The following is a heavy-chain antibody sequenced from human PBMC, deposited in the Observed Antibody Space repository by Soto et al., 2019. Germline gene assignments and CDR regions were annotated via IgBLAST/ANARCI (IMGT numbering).Heavy chain of an antibody. CDR1: GYTFTSYD. CDR3: ARLSGHGSGSYEHLLYYFDY. V-gene: IGHV1-8*01. Sequence: ASVKVSCKASGYTFTSYDINWVRQATGQGLEWMGWMNPNSGNTGYAQKFQGRVTMTRNTSISTAYMELSSLRSEDTAVYYCARLSGHGSGSYEHLLYYFDYWGQGTLVTVSS. CDR2: MNPNSGNT. D-gene: IGHD3-10*01. J-gene: IGHJ4*02.